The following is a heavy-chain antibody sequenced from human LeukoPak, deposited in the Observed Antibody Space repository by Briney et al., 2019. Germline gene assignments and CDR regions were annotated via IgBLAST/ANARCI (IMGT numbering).Heavy chain of an antibody. D-gene: IGHD3-3*01. CDR1: GGTFSSYA. J-gene: IGHJ5*02. Sequence: SVKVSCKASGGTFSSYAISWVRQAPGQGLEWMGGIIPIFGTANYAQKFQGRVTITADESTSTAHMELSSLRSEDTAVYYCANRGMSRITIFGVDPLDWFDPWGQGTLVTVSS. CDR2: IIPIFGTA. V-gene: IGHV1-69*13. CDR3: ANRGMSRITIFGVDPLDWFDP.